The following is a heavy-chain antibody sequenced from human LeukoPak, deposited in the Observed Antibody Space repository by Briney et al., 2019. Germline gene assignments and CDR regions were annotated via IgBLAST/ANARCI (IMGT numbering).Heavy chain of an antibody. CDR3: ARAPSNAHFDY. Sequence: GGSLRLSCAASGFTFSSYSMSWVRQAPGKGLEWVSLIYSGGSTYYADSVKGRFTISRDNSNNTVYLQMNSLRAEDTAVYYCARAPSNAHFDYWGQGTLVTVSS. D-gene: IGHD3-3*02. CDR2: IYSGGST. V-gene: IGHV3-66*01. CDR1: GFTFSSYS. J-gene: IGHJ4*02.